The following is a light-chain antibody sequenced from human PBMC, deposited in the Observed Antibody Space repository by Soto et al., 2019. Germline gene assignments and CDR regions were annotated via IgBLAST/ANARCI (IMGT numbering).Light chain of an antibody. CDR3: QQYNRYSGM. Sequence: DIQMTQSPLTLSASVGDRVTITCRASQSINNWLAWYQQKPGKAPKLLLYGASSRDSGVLPRFSGSGYGTEFTLSISSLQPDDFATYYCQQYNRYSGMFGQGTKVEV. CDR1: QSINNW. J-gene: IGKJ1*01. V-gene: IGKV1-5*01. CDR2: GAS.